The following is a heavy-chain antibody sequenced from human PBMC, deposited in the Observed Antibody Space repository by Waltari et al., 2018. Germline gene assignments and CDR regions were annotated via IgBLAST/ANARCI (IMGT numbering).Heavy chain of an antibody. CDR1: GGTFSSYT. D-gene: IGHD2-15*01. CDR3: ARVVFGRGAWVAFDI. V-gene: IGHV1-69*02. J-gene: IGHJ3*02. CDR2: IIPILGIA. Sequence: QVQLVQSGAEVKKPGSSVKVSCKASGGTFSSYTISWVRQAPGQGLEWMGRIIPILGIANYAQKFQGRVTITADKSTSTAYMELSSLRSEDTAVYYCARVVFGRGAWVAFDIWGQGTMVTVSS.